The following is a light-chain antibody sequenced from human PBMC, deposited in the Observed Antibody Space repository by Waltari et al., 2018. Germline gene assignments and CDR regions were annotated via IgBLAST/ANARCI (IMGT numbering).Light chain of an antibody. CDR3: AAWDDRLNGVV. J-gene: IGLJ2*01. CDR2: TNN. Sequence: QSVLTQPPSASGTPGQRVTISCSGSNSNIGSHPLNWYQPLPGTAPKLLIYTNNERPSGVPDRFSGSKSGTSASLAISGLQSEDEGDYYCAAWDDRLNGVVFGGGTKLTVL. V-gene: IGLV1-44*01. CDR1: NSNIGSHP.